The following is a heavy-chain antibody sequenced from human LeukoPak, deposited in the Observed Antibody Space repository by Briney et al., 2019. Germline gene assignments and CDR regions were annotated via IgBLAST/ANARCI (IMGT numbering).Heavy chain of an antibody. CDR3: ARDGIVGATTDDY. D-gene: IGHD1-26*01. J-gene: IGHJ4*02. Sequence: ASVKVSCKASGGTCSSYAISWVRQAPGQGLEWMGGIIPIFGTANYAQKFQGRVTITADESTSTAYMELSSLRTEDTAVYYCARDGIVGATTDDYWGQGTLVTVSS. V-gene: IGHV1-69*13. CDR1: GGTCSSYA. CDR2: IIPIFGTA.